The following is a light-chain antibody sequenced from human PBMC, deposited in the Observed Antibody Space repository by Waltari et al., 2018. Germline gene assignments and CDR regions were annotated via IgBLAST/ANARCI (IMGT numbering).Light chain of an antibody. CDR3: QQYYTTPPT. CDR2: WAS. Sequence: DIVVTQSPDPRAVSLGEGDPQHYQSSQSVLYSSNNKNYLAWYQQKPRQPPKVFIYWASARESGVPDRFSGSGSGTDFTLTISSLQAEDVAVYYCQQYYTTPPTFGQGTRLEIK. V-gene: IGKV4-1*01. J-gene: IGKJ5*01. CDR1: QSVLYSSNNKNY.